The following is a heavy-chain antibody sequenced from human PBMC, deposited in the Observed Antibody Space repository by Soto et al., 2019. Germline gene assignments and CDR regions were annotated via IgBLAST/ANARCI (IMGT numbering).Heavy chain of an antibody. CDR1: GGTFNSYT. V-gene: IGHV1-69*01. CDR3: ALLGFRDGNKSKYNYYCMDV. J-gene: IGHJ6*02. Sequence: QVQLVQSGAEVKKPGSSVKVSCKASGGTFNSYTISWVRQAPGEGLEWMGGIIPIFETANYAQKFQGRVAIHADGSTSAAYMQLRSLRSEDTAVYYCALLGFRDGNKSKYNYYCMDVWGQGTTVTVSS. D-gene: IGHD1-26*01. CDR2: IIPIFETA.